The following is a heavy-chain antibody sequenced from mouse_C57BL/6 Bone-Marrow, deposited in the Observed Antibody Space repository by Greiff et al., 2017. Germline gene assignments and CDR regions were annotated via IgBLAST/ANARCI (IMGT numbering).Heavy chain of an antibody. J-gene: IGHJ3*01. Sequence: QVQLQQPGAELVRPGSSVTLSCKASGYTFTSYWMHWVKQRPIQGLEWIGNIDPSDSETHYNQKFKDKATLTVDKSSSTAYMQLSSLTSEDSAVFYCARESDGYYPARFAYWGQGTLVTVSA. CDR3: ARESDGYYPARFAY. D-gene: IGHD2-3*01. CDR2: IDPSDSET. V-gene: IGHV1-52*01. CDR1: GYTFTSYW.